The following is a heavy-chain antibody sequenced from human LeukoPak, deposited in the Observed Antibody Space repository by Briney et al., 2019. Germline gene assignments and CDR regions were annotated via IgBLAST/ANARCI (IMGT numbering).Heavy chain of an antibody. CDR3: ARVAVGTTDYYYYMDV. CDR1: GGSISSSSCY. CDR2: IYYSGST. Sequence: SETLSLTCIVSGGSISSSSCYWGWIRQPPGKGLEWIGSIYYSGSTYYNPSLQSRVTISVDTSKNQFSLKLSSVTAADTALYYCARVAVGTTDYYYYMDVWGKGTTVTVSS. D-gene: IGHD1-26*01. J-gene: IGHJ6*03. V-gene: IGHV4-39*01.